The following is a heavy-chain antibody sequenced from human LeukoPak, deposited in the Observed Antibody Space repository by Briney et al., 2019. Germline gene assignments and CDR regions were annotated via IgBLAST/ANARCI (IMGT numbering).Heavy chain of an antibody. V-gene: IGHV4-34*01. Sequence: SETLSLTCAVYGGSFSGYYWSWIRQPPGKGLEWIGEINHSGSTNYNPSLKSRVTISVDTSKNQFSLKLSSVTAADTAVYYCARLVYRPPGGFFDYWGQGTLVTVSS. CDR1: GGSFSGYY. CDR2: INHSGST. J-gene: IGHJ4*02. D-gene: IGHD3-16*01. CDR3: ARLVYRPPGGFFDY.